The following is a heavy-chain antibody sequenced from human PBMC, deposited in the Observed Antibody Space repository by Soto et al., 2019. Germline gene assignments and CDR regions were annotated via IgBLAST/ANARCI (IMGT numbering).Heavy chain of an antibody. CDR1: GFLFNDCY. V-gene: IGHV3-11*01. CDR3: ARGDYYDSSGYYVPLFDH. CDR2: ISSSGTNI. D-gene: IGHD3-22*01. J-gene: IGHJ4*02. Sequence: QVQLVESGGRLVKPGTSLRLSCAASGFLFNDCYMSWIRQAPGKGLEWVSYISSSGTNIYYADSVKGRFTISRDNAKNSLYLQMNSLRAEDTAVYYCARGDYYDSSGYYVPLFDHWGQGTLVTVSS.